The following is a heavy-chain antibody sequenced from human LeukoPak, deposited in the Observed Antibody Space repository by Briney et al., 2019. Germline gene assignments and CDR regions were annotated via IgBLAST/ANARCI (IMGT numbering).Heavy chain of an antibody. CDR3: ARVWGGGYNYFDY. Sequence: GGSLRLSCAASGFTFDDYAMHWVRQAPGKGLEWVSVIYSGGSTYYADSVKGRFTISRDNSKNTLYLQMNSLRAEDTAVYYCARVWGGGYNYFDYWGQGTLVTVSS. J-gene: IGHJ4*02. D-gene: IGHD5-24*01. CDR1: GFTFDDYA. CDR2: IYSGGST. V-gene: IGHV3-53*01.